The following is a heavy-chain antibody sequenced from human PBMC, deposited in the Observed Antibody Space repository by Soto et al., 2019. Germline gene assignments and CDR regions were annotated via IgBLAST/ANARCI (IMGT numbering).Heavy chain of an antibody. D-gene: IGHD1-26*01. J-gene: IGHJ5*02. CDR1: GFSFSNYA. CDR2: IRGSGAET. CDR3: ARSEGAEGVVVFET. V-gene: IGHV3-23*01. Sequence: EVHLLESGGDLVQPGGSLRVSCVASGFSFSNYAMSWVRQAPGKGLEWVSGIRGSGAETHYADSVKGRFTISRDNSKNTVYLEIRRLNVGETAVYYCARSEGAEGVVVFETWGRGTLVTVSS.